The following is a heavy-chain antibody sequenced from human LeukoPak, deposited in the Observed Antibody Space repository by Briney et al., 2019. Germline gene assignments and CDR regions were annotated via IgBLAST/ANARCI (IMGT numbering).Heavy chain of an antibody. Sequence: PGGSLRLSCVASGFSFSGYNMHWVRQTPGKGLEWVSSTGASGSTTYYADSVKGRFTISRDNSKNTLYLQMSSLRAEDTALYYCARQGGDTTMVRKTLYAFDFWGQGTLVTVSS. CDR2: TGASGSTT. CDR1: GFSFSGYN. J-gene: IGHJ3*01. V-gene: IGHV3-23*01. CDR3: ARQGGDTTMVRKTLYAFDF. D-gene: IGHD3-10*01.